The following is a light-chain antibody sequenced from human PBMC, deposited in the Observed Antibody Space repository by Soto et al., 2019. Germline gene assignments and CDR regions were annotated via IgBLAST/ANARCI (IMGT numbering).Light chain of an antibody. J-gene: IGKJ5*01. CDR3: QQRNNWPPIT. V-gene: IGKV3-11*01. CDR1: LSVNNF. CDR2: GAL. Sequence: EVVLTQSPATLSLSPGDRATLSCRASLSVNNFLAWYQQKPGQTPRLLIYGALSRATGIPDRFSGSGSGTDLTLTIDNLEPEDFAIYYCQQRNNWPPITFGQGTRLENK.